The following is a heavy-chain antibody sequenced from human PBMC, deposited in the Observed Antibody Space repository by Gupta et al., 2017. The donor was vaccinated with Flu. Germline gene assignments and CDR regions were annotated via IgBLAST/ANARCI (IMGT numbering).Heavy chain of an antibody. V-gene: IGHV3-9*01. Sequence: EVQLVESGGGLVQPGGSLRLSCASGLTFEEHAMHWVRQAPGKGLEWVAAIMWNSDPIGDADSVKGRFTISRDSAKTALYLHMKSLRPEDTAVYYCGKYQCQGGLDVWGQGTTV. J-gene: IGHJ6*02. CDR1: GLTFEEHA. CDR3: GKYQCQGGLDV. D-gene: IGHD2-2*01. CDR2: IMWNSDPI.